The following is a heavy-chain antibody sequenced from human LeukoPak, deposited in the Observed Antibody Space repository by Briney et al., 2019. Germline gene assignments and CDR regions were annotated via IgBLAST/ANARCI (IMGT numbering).Heavy chain of an antibody. J-gene: IGHJ6*03. V-gene: IGHV5-51*01. CDR1: GYSFTSYW. D-gene: IGHD5-12*01. Sequence: GESLKISCKGSGYSFTSYWIGWVRQMPGKGLEWMGIIYPGDSDTRYSPSFQGQVTISADKSISTAYLQWSSLKASDTAMYYCARHPVATSPPYYYYYMDVWGKGTTVTVSS. CDR3: ARHPVATSPPYYYYYMDV. CDR2: IYPGDSDT.